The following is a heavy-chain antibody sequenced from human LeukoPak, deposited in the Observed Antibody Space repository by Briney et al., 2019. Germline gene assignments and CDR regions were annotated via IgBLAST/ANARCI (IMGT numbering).Heavy chain of an antibody. CDR2: ITNSGRST. J-gene: IGHJ4*02. Sequence: KSGGSLRLSCEASGFGFSNYFMSWIRQAPGKGLEWVSYITNSGRSTNYADAVKGRFTISRDNAKKSVYLEMTDLRAEDTAVYYCAREASGNYHVFDSWGQGTLVTVSS. V-gene: IGHV3-11*04. CDR3: AREASGNYHVFDS. CDR1: GFGFSNYF. D-gene: IGHD1-26*01.